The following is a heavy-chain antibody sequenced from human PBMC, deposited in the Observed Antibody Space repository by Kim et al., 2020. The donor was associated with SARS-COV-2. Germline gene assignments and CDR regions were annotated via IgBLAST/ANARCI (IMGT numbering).Heavy chain of an antibody. V-gene: IGHV3-30*07. D-gene: IGHD6-19*01. J-gene: IGHJ4*02. Sequence: DAVKGRLTISRDNSKNTLYLQMNSLRAEDTAVYYCARDRYSIAVAAHFDYWGQGTLVTVSS. CDR3: ARDRYSIAVAAHFDY.